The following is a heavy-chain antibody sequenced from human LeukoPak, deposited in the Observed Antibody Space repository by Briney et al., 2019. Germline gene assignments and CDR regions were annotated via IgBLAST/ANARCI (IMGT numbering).Heavy chain of an antibody. Sequence: ASVKVSCKASGYTFTSYGINWVRQAPGQGLEWMGWISAYNRNTNYAQKSQGRVTMTTDTSTSTAYMELRSLRSDDTAVYYCARVADYGDYGWFDPWGQGTLVTVSS. CDR1: GYTFTSYG. J-gene: IGHJ5*02. CDR3: ARVADYGDYGWFDP. V-gene: IGHV1-18*01. CDR2: ISAYNRNT. D-gene: IGHD4-17*01.